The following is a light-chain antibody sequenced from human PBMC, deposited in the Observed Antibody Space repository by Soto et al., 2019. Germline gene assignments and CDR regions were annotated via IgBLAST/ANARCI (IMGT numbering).Light chain of an antibody. Sequence: QLVLTQSPSASASLGASVKLTCTLSSGHSSYAIAWHQQQPEKGPRYLMKLNSDGSHSKGDGIPDRFSGSTSGAVRYLTISSLQSEDEADYSCQTWGTGIQVFGGGTKLPVL. J-gene: IGLJ3*02. CDR1: SGHSSYA. CDR2: LNSDGSH. V-gene: IGLV4-69*01. CDR3: QTWGTGIQV.